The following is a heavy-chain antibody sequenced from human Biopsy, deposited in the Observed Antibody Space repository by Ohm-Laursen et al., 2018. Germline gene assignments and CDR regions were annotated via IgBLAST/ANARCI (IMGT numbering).Heavy chain of an antibody. J-gene: IGHJ2*01. Sequence: PSETLSLTCSVSGASVKTSGYFWAWIRQRPGKGLEWIGYISYNERTHYNPSLTSRLAISFDTSNNRISLQLRSVSVADTAVYYCVREPKTGTAEAWYFDLWGRGSPVTVPS. CDR1: GASVKTSGYF. D-gene: IGHD3-9*01. V-gene: IGHV4-31*03. CDR3: VREPKTGTAEAWYFDL. CDR2: ISYNERT.